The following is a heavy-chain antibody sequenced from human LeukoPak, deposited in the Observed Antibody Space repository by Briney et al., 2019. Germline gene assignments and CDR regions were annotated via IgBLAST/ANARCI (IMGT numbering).Heavy chain of an antibody. CDR2: VTSDGTGA. Sequence: GGSLRLSCAASGFTFSNYWMHWVRQAPGKGLVWVSRVTSDGTGADYADSVRGRFTISRDNAKNTVYLHMNSLRAEDTAIYYCARVPAAAAGMGIDYWGRGTLVTVSS. V-gene: IGHV3-74*01. J-gene: IGHJ4*02. D-gene: IGHD6-13*01. CDR1: GFTFSNYW. CDR3: ARVPAAAAGMGIDY.